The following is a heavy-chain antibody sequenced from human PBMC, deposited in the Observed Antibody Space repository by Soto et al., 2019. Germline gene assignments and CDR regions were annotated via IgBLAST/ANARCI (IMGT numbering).Heavy chain of an antibody. V-gene: IGHV3-74*01. CDR1: GFTFSSYW. D-gene: IGHD3-22*01. CDR2: INSDGSST. CDR3: ARERTSMIVVGTTDY. J-gene: IGHJ4*02. Sequence: GGSLRLSSAASGFTFSSYWMHWVRQAPGKGLVWVSRINSDGSSTSYADSVKGRFTISRDNAKNTLYLQMNSLRAEDTAVYYCARERTSMIVVGTTDYWGQGTLVTVSS.